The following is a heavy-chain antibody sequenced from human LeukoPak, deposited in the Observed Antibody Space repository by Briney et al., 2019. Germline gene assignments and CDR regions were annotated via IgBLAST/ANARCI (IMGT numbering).Heavy chain of an antibody. J-gene: IGHJ6*02. CDR2: IYYSVST. Sequence: SQTLSLTCTVSGGSISSGGYYWSWIRQHPGKGLEWIGYIYYSVSTYYNPSLKSRVTISVDTSKNQFSLKLSSVTAADTAVYYCARDRIETPDDKHGMDVWGQGTTVTVSS. CDR3: ARDRIETPDDKHGMDV. CDR1: GGSISSGGYY. D-gene: IGHD3-9*01. V-gene: IGHV4-31*03.